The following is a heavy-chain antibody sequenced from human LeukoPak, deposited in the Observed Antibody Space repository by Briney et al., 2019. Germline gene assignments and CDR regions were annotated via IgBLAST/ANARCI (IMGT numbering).Heavy chain of an antibody. CDR2: ISGSGGYT. J-gene: IGHJ4*02. Sequence: GGSLRLSCAASGFTFSIYAMSWVRQAPGKGLEWVSAISGSGGYTYSADSVKGRFTISRDTSKNTLYLQMNSLRAEDTAVYYCAKSIALYYFDYWGQGTLVTVSS. V-gene: IGHV3-23*01. D-gene: IGHD6-6*01. CDR3: AKSIALYYFDY. CDR1: GFTFSIYA.